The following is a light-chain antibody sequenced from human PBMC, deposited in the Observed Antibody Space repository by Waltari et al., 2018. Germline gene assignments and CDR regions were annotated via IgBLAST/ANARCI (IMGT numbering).Light chain of an antibody. V-gene: IGLV1-51*02. Sequence: QSVLTQPPSLSAAPGQTVTISCSGSSSSTGSNFVSWYRQFPRTAPKLLIFEDNQRPSGMPGRFSGSKSGTSATLTITGLQAGDEADYYCGSWDRWLQIGLFGGGTRVTVL. CDR2: EDN. J-gene: IGLJ3*02. CDR1: SSSTGSNF. CDR3: GSWDRWLQIGL.